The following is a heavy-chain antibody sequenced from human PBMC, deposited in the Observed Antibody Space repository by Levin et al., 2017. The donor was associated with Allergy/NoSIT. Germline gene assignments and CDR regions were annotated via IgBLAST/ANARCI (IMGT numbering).Heavy chain of an antibody. CDR1: GFTFSHYA. V-gene: IGHV3-30*04. CDR2: ISYDGSNE. Sequence: GGSLRLSCAASGFTFSHYAMHWVRQAPGKGLEWVAAISYDGSNEYYADSVKGRFTISRDNSKNTLYLQMNNLRVEDTALYYCARDIRYHGSGSRLDYWGQGTLVTVSS. CDR3: ARDIRYHGSGSRLDY. J-gene: IGHJ4*02. D-gene: IGHD3-22*01.